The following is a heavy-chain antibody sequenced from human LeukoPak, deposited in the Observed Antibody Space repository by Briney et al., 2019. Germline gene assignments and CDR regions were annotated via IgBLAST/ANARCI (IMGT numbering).Heavy chain of an antibody. CDR3: ARGDRGAPFDY. J-gene: IGHJ4*02. Sequence: PSETLSLTCTVSGASISSYYWSWIRQPPGKGLEWIGYIYYSGSTSYNPSLKSRVTISVDTSKNQLSLRLSSVTAADTAVYYCARGDRGAPFDYWGQGTLVTVSS. V-gene: IGHV4-59*08. CDR2: IYYSGST. D-gene: IGHD3-10*01. CDR1: GASISSYY.